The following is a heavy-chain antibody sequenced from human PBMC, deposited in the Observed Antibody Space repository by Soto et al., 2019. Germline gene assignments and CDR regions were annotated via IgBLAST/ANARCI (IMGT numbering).Heavy chain of an antibody. CDR1: GGSISSSSYY. CDR3: ASRSGYYFFQQ. J-gene: IGHJ1*01. D-gene: IGHD3-22*01. CDR2: IYYSGNT. Sequence: PSETLSLTCTVSGGSISSSSYYWGWIRQPPGKGLEWIGSIYYSGNTYYNPSLKSRVTISVDTSKSQFSLKLSSVTAADTAVYYCASRSGYYFFQQWGKGNLVTVAS. V-gene: IGHV4-39*01.